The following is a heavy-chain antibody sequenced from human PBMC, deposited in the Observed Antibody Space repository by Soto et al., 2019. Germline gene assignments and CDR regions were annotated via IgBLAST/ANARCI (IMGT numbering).Heavy chain of an antibody. Sequence: TLPLTWGICWDSFSIQNVACSWLSLPPSRGLKWLGRTYYKSTWYNDYAVSVKSRITINPDTSKNQFSLQLTYVTPEDRAVYYCERRIEKGGGGMDVWGQGTTVTVSS. D-gene: IGHD6-25*01. J-gene: IGHJ6*02. CDR3: ERRIEKGGGGMDV. CDR1: WDSFSIQNVA. V-gene: IGHV6-1*01. CDR2: TYYKSTWYN.